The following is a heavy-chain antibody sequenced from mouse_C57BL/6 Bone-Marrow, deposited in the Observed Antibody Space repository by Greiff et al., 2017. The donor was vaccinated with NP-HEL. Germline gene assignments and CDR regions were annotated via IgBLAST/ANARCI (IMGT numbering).Heavy chain of an antibody. Sequence: QVHVKQPGAELVKPGASVKLSCKASGYTFTSYWMHWVKQRPGQGLEWIGMIHPNSGSTNYNEKFKSKATLTVDKSSSTAYMQLSSLTSEDSAVYYCASGPIYYYAMDYWGQGTSVTVSS. CDR3: ASGPIYYYAMDY. CDR1: GYTFTSYW. J-gene: IGHJ4*01. CDR2: IHPNSGST. V-gene: IGHV1-64*01. D-gene: IGHD1-3*01.